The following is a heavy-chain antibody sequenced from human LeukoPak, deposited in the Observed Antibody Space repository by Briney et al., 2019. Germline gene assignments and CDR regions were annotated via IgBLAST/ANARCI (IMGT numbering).Heavy chain of an antibody. V-gene: IGHV3-74*01. Sequence: GGSLRLSCAASGFTFSSYWMHWVRQAPGKGLVWVSRINSDGSSTSYADSVKGRFTISRDNAKNTLYLQMNSLRAGDTAVYYCARALWELLGNDAFDIWGQGTMVTVSS. D-gene: IGHD1-26*01. CDR1: GFTFSSYW. CDR3: ARALWELLGNDAFDI. CDR2: INSDGSST. J-gene: IGHJ3*02.